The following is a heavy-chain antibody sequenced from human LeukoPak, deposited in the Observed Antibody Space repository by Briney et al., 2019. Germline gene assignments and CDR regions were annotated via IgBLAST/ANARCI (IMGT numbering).Heavy chain of an antibody. CDR2: IWHDGSHK. V-gene: IGHV3-33*01. Sequence: PGGSLRLSCAASGFRFDTYAMHWVRQAPGRGLEWVALIWHDGSHKYYFNSVRGQFTISRDNSKNTVYLQMNNLRPDDTAVYYCAREIFGSGRYPDFWGQGTLVTVSS. D-gene: IGHD3-10*01. CDR1: GFRFDTYA. J-gene: IGHJ4*02. CDR3: AREIFGSGRYPDF.